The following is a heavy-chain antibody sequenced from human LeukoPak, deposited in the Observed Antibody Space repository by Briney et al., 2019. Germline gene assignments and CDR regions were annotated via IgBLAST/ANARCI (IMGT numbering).Heavy chain of an antibody. Sequence: GGSLRLSCVGSGFIFRNDWMHWVRQAPGKGLVWVSRLYSEGGRTYYADSVKGRFTISRDNAKNTLFSQMNSLTVEDTAVYYCSRGLGQPVDSWGQGTLVTVSS. D-gene: IGHD6-6*01. J-gene: IGHJ4*02. V-gene: IGHV3-74*01. CDR2: LYSEGGRT. CDR1: GFIFRNDW. CDR3: SRGLGQPVDS.